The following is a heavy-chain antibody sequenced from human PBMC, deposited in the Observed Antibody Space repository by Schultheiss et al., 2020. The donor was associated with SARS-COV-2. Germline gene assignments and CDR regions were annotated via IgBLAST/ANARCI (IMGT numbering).Heavy chain of an antibody. Sequence: SETLSLTCAVSGGSISSSNWWSWVRQPPGKGLEWIGEIYHSGSTNYNPSLKSRVTISVDTSKNQFSLKLSSVTAADTAVYYCAGGLEQQLVSGYWDQGTLVTVSS. CDR3: AGGLEQQLVSGY. CDR1: GGSISSSNW. CDR2: IYHSGST. D-gene: IGHD6-13*01. V-gene: IGHV4-4*02. J-gene: IGHJ4*02.